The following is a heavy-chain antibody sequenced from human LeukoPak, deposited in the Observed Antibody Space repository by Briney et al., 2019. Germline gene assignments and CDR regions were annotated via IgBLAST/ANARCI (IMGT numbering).Heavy chain of an antibody. J-gene: IGHJ6*02. Sequence: PGGSLILSCAASGFTFSDYYMSWIRQAPGKGLEWVSYISSSGSTIYYADSVKGRFTISRDNAKNSLYLQMHSLRAEDTAVYYCAREGGIAAAGYYDCGMDVWGQGTTVTVSS. CDR1: GFTFSDYY. V-gene: IGHV3-11*01. CDR3: AREGGIAAAGYYDCGMDV. D-gene: IGHD6-13*01. CDR2: ISSSGSTI.